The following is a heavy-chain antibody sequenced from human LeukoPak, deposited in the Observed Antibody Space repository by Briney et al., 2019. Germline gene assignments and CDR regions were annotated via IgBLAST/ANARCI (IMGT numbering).Heavy chain of an antibody. D-gene: IGHD6-19*01. Sequence: SETLSLTCTVSGGSISGYYWSWIRQPPGKGLEWIGYIYYSGSTNYNASLKSRVTISVDRSKNQFSLKLSSVTAADTAVYYCAKPYGSGWEAFDYWGQGTLVTVSS. V-gene: IGHV4-59*01. CDR3: AKPYGSGWEAFDY. CDR2: IYYSGST. CDR1: GGSISGYY. J-gene: IGHJ4*02.